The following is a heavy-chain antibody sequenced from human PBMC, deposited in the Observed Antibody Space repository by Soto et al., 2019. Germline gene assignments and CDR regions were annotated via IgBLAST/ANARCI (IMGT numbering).Heavy chain of an antibody. J-gene: IGHJ6*02. CDR3: ARDLDSYYYSGMDV. CDR2: INPNSGGT. V-gene: IGHV1-2*02. D-gene: IGHD3-9*01. Sequence: ASVKVSCKASGYTFTGYYMHWVRQAPGQGLEWMGWINPNSGGTNYAQKFQGRVTMTRDTSISTAYMELSRLRSDDTAVYYCARDLDSYYYSGMDVWGQGTTVTVSS. CDR1: GYTFTGYY.